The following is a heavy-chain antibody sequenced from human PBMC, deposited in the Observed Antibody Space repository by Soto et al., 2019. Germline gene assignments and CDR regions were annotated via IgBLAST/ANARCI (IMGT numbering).Heavy chain of an antibody. CDR2: ISGSGGST. V-gene: IGHV3-23*01. CDR3: AKRTTGWYFDL. J-gene: IGHJ2*01. CDR1: GFTFTSYA. Sequence: EVQLLESGGGLVQPGGSLRLSCAASGFTFTSYAMNCVRQAPGKGLEWVSVISGSGGSTYYADSVKGRFTISRDNSKNTLYLQMNSLRAEDTAVYYCAKRTTGWYFDLWGRGTLVTVSS.